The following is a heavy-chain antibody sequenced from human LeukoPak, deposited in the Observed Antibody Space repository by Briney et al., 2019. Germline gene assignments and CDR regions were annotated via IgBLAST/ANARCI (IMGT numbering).Heavy chain of an antibody. CDR2: IIPIFGTA. Sequence: ASVKVSCKASGGTLSSYTITWVRQAPGQGLEWMGGIIPIFGTADYAQKFQGRVTITADESTSTAYMELSSLRSEDTAVYYCAIPGVSDYWGQGTLVTVSS. J-gene: IGHJ4*02. V-gene: IGHV1-69*13. CDR1: GGTLSSYT. CDR3: AIPGVSDY.